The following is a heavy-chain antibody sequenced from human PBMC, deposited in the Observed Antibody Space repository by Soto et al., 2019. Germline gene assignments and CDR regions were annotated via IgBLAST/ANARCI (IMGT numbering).Heavy chain of an antibody. V-gene: IGHV2-5*02. Sequence: QITLKESGPTLVKPTQTLTLTCTFSGFSLSTSGVGVGWIRQPPGKALEWLALIYWDDDKRYSPSLKSRLTITKDTSKNQVVLTMTNMDPVDTATYYCAHRWGSYSFDAFDSWCQGTMVTVSS. CDR1: GFSLSTSGVG. CDR3: AHRWGSYSFDAFDS. D-gene: IGHD1-26*01. CDR2: IYWDDDK. J-gene: IGHJ3*02.